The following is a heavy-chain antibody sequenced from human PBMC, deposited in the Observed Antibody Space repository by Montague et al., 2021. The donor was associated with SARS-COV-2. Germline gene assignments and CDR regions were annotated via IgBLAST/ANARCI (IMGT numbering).Heavy chain of an antibody. V-gene: IGHV4-61*01. J-gene: IGHJ4*02. CDR1: GGFVSSGSYY. CDR2: IYYSGST. D-gene: IGHD3-16*01. CDR3: ARDRGGGLGGVITAYYFDY. Sequence: SETLSLTCTVSGGFVSSGSYYWSWIRQPPGKGLEWIGYIYYSGSTNYNPSLKSRVTISVDTSKNQFSLKLSSVTAADTAVYYCARDRGGGLGGVITAYYFDYWGQGTLVTVSS.